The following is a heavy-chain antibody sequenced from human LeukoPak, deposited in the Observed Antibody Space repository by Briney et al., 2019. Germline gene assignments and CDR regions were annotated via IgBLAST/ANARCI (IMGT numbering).Heavy chain of an antibody. CDR1: GYTFTGYY. J-gene: IGHJ5*02. V-gene: IGHV1-2*02. CDR2: INPNSGGT. CDR3: AIPVERAMTNWFDP. D-gene: IGHD5-24*01. Sequence: GASVKVSCKASGYTFTGYYMHWVRQAPGQGLEWMGWINPNSGGTNYAQKFQGRVTMTRDTSISTAYMELSRLRSDDTAVYYCAIPVERAMTNWFDPWGQGTLVTVSS.